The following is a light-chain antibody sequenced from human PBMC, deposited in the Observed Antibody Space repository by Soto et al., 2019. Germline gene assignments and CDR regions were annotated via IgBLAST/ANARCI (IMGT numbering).Light chain of an antibody. CDR2: DAS. CDR1: QSISSW. Sequence: DIQMTQSPSTLSASVGDRVTITGRASQSISSWLAWYQQKQGKAPKLLIYDASSLESGVPSRFSGSGSGTEFTLTISSLQPDYFATYYCQQYNSYSWTFGQGTKVEIK. V-gene: IGKV1-5*01. CDR3: QQYNSYSWT. J-gene: IGKJ1*01.